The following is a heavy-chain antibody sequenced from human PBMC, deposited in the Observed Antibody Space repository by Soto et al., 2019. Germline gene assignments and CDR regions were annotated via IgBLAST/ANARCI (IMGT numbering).Heavy chain of an antibody. CDR2: ISPANSET. CDR1: GYTFPSSW. J-gene: IGHJ4*02. D-gene: IGHD2-15*01. Sequence: PGESLKMSCKGSGYTFPSSWVGWVRQMPGKGLEWMGIISPANSETRYSTSFQGQVSISIDKSISTAYLQWNSLKTADNAIDYCARGVGSNLDYFDNWGPGTLVTVSS. CDR3: ARGVGSNLDYFDN. V-gene: IGHV5-51*01.